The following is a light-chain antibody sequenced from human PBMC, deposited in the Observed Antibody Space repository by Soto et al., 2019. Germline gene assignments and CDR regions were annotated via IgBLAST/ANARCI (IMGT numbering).Light chain of an antibody. V-gene: IGLV2-14*01. Sequence: QPALTQPASVSGSPGQSITISCTGTSSDVGGYNYVSWYQQHPGKAPKLMIYEVSNRPSGVSNRFSGSKSGNTASLTISGLQAEDEADYYCSSYTSSSTLEGVFGGGTKLTVL. CDR1: SSDVGGYNY. J-gene: IGLJ2*01. CDR3: SSYTSSSTLEGV. CDR2: EVS.